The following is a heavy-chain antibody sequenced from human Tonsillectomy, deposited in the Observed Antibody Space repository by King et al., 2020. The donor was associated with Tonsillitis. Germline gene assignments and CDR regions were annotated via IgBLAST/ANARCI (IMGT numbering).Heavy chain of an antibody. V-gene: IGHV3-30-3*01. J-gene: IGHJ4*02. CDR2: ISYDGTNK. Sequence: VQLVESGGGVVQPGRSLRLSCAASGFTFSSYAIHWVRQAPGKGLEWVAVISYDGTNKYYGDSVKGRFTISRDDSKNTLYLQMNSLSIEDTAVYYCAVIVPAAIPDYWGQGTLVTVSS. CDR3: AVIVPAAIPDY. CDR1: GFTFSSYA. D-gene: IGHD2-2*01.